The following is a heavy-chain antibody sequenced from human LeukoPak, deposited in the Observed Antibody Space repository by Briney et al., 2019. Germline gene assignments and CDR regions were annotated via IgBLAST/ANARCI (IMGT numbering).Heavy chain of an antibody. CDR1: GGSISSYY. CDR2: IYYSGST. J-gene: IGHJ5*02. Sequence: PSETLSLTCTVSGGSISSYYWSWIRQPPGKGLEWIGYIYYSGSTNYNPSLKSRVTISIDTSKNQFSLNLNSVTAADMGLYYCARGIDSNGYQLKGFGPWGQGTLVTVSS. CDR3: ARGIDSNGYQLKGFGP. V-gene: IGHV4-59*08. D-gene: IGHD3-22*01.